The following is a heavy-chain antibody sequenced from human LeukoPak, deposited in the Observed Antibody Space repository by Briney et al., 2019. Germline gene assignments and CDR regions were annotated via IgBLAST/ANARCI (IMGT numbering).Heavy chain of an antibody. CDR2: IYYSGST. J-gene: IGHJ4*02. CDR1: GGSISSYY. D-gene: IGHD6-19*01. CDR3: ARGDSSGWYEGY. Sequence: PSETLSLTCTVSGGSISSYYWSWIQQPPGKGLEWIGYIYYSGSTNYNPSLKSRVTISVDTSKNQFSLKLSSVTAADTAVYYCARGDSSGWYEGYWGQGTLVTVSS. V-gene: IGHV4-59*01.